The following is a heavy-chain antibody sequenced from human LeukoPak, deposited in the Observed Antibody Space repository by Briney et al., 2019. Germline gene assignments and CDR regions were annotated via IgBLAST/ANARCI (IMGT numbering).Heavy chain of an antibody. CDR2: ISSSGSTI. J-gene: IGHJ5*02. CDR3: ARAQTYYYDSSGYRGLDP. V-gene: IGHV3-21*04. Sequence: PGGSLRLSCAASGFTFSSYAMSWVRQAPGKGLEWVSAISSSGSTIYYADSVKGRFTISRDNAKNSLYLQMNSLRAEDTAVYYCARAQTYYYDSSGYRGLDPWGQGTLVTVSS. D-gene: IGHD3-22*01. CDR1: GFTFSSYA.